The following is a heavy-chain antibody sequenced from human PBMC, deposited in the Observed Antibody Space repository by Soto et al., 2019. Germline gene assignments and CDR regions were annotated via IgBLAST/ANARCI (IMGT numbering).Heavy chain of an antibody. CDR1: GGTFSSYA. V-gene: IGHV1-69*01. CDR2: IIPIFGTA. CDR3: GRERSGAAAYFDY. J-gene: IGHJ4*02. D-gene: IGHD6-19*01. Sequence: QVQLVQSGAEVKKPGSSVKVSCKASGGTFSSYAISWVRQAPGQGLEWMGGIIPIFGTANYGRKLQGRVTITADECTSTAYMELSSLRSEDTGVYYCGRERSGAAAYFDYWGRGGLVTVSS.